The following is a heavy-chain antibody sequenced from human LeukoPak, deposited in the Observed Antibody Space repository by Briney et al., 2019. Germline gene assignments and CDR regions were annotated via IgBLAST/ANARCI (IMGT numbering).Heavy chain of an antibody. CDR1: GSIVSIYW. CDR3: ARLLGSVTTYDY. J-gene: IGHJ4*02. D-gene: IGHD4-11*01. Sequence: GRSRRLSCAASGSIVSIYWMSWVRQAQGKVLEWVATLRPAGGTAHYMDSVQERFTISRDNDEKSLYLQMNSLRVEDTAGYYCARLLGSVTTYDYWGQGTLVTVSS. V-gene: IGHV3-7*01. CDR2: LRPAGGTA.